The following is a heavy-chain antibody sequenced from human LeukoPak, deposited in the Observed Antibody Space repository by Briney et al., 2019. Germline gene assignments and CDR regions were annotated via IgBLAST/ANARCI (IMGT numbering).Heavy chain of an antibody. V-gene: IGHV3-11*01. Sequence: AGGSLRLSCADSGFTFSDYYMNWMRQAPGKGLEWVSYISSSGSVRDYADSVKGRFTISRDNAKNSLYLQMDSLRAEDTAVYYCAKGGHLGVVITFFDYWGQGTLVTVSS. J-gene: IGHJ4*02. D-gene: IGHD3-3*01. CDR3: AKGGHLGVVITFFDY. CDR1: GFTFSDYY. CDR2: ISSSGSVR.